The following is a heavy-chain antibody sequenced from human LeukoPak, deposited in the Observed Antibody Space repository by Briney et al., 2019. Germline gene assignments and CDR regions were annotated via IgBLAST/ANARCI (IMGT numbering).Heavy chain of an antibody. Sequence: KPSETLSLTCAVYGGSFSADYWSWIRQPPGKGLEWIGEINHSGSTNYNPSLKSRVTISVDTSKNQFSLKLSSVTAADTAVYYCARGGVGSSWYYMTFPPDYWGQGTLVTVSS. CDR1: GGSFSADY. CDR2: INHSGST. J-gene: IGHJ4*02. V-gene: IGHV4-34*01. CDR3: ARGGVGSSWYYMTFPPDY. D-gene: IGHD6-13*01.